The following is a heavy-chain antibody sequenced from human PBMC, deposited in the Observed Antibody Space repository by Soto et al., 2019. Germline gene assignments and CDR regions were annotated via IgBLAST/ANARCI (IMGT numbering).Heavy chain of an antibody. D-gene: IGHD6-25*01. Sequence: ARANCPRTNLRYTITGLDMLPVRRAPAQGLEWMGWINPNSGDTHYAQMFQGRVTLTSDTSISTAYMELSRLRSDDTAVYYWAREASLSGYSSARERENWGQGTAVTISA. CDR3: AREASLSGYSSAREREN. CDR1: RYTITGLD. J-gene: IGHJ4*02. V-gene: IGHV1-2*02. CDR2: INPNSGDT.